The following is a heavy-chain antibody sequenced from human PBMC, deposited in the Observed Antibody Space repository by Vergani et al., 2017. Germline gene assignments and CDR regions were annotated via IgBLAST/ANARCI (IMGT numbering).Heavy chain of an antibody. Sequence: QVQLVQSGAEVKKPGSSVKVSCKASGGTFSSYAISWVRQAPGQGLEWMGGIIPIFGTANYAQKFQGRVTITADESTSTAYMVRSSLRSEDTAVYYCARRGDCSSTSCYGSSYWYFDLWGRGTLVTVSS. CDR2: IIPIFGTA. CDR1: GGTFSSYA. D-gene: IGHD2-2*01. J-gene: IGHJ2*01. CDR3: ARRGDCSSTSCYGSSYWYFDL. V-gene: IGHV1-69*12.